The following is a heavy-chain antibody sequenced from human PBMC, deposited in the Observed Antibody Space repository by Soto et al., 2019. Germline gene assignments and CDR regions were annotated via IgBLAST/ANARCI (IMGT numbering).Heavy chain of an antibody. CDR1: GYSFTSHW. V-gene: IGHV5-51*01. J-gene: IGHJ6*02. CDR3: ARCGSPSHYGMDV. CDR2: IYPGDSDT. D-gene: IGHD6-13*01. Sequence: GESLKISCKGSGYSFTSHWIGWVRQMPGKGLEWMGIIYPGDSDTRYSPSFQGQVTISADKSISTAYLQWSSLKASDTAMYYCARCGSPSHYGMDVWGQGTTVTVSS.